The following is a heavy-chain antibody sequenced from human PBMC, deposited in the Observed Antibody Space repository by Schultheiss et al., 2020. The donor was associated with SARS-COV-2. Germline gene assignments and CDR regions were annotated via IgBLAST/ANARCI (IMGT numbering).Heavy chain of an antibody. Sequence: GGSLRLSCAASGFTFSSYGMHWVRQAPGKGLEWVAVIWYDGSNKYYADSVKGRFTISRDNSKNTLYLQMNSLRAEDTALYYCAKEQPTAMYFPVVAWGQGTLVTVSS. CDR3: AKEQPTAMYFPVVA. V-gene: IGHV3-33*06. D-gene: IGHD2-2*01. CDR1: GFTFSSYG. CDR2: IWYDGSNK. J-gene: IGHJ5*02.